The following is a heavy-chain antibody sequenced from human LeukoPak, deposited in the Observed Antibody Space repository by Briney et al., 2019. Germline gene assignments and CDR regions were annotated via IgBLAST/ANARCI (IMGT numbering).Heavy chain of an antibody. CDR1: GGSVSNRNYC. CDR3: ARPLDCNYGGTAFDI. CDR2: IDYSGSP. J-gene: IGHJ3*02. V-gene: IGHV4-39*01. D-gene: IGHD4-23*01. Sequence: PSETLSLTCTVSGGSVSNRNYCWGWLRQPPGKQLEWIGSIDYSGSPLYNPSLKSRVTISVDTSKNQFSLKLSSVTAADTAVYYCARPLDCNYGGTAFDIWGQGTMVTVSS.